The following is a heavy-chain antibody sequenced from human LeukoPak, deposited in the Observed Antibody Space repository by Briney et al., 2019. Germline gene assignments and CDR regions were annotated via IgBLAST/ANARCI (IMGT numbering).Heavy chain of an antibody. D-gene: IGHD1-20*01. Sequence: SETLSLTCTVSGYSISSGYYWGWIRPPPGKGLEWIGSIYHSGSTYYNPSLKSRVTISVDTSKNQFSLKLSSVTAADTAVYYCARVGITGYYFDYWGQGTLVTVSS. CDR3: ARVGITGYYFDY. CDR1: GYSISSGYY. V-gene: IGHV4-38-2*02. J-gene: IGHJ4*02. CDR2: IYHSGST.